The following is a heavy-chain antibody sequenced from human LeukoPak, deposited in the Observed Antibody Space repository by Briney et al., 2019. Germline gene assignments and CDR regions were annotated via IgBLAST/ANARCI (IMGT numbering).Heavy chain of an antibody. CDR2: ISGSGGST. J-gene: IGHJ4*02. D-gene: IGHD3-22*01. Sequence: GGSLRLSCAASGFTFSSYAMSWVRQAPGKGLEWVSAISGSGGSTYYADSVKGRFTISRDNSKNTLYLQMNSLRAEDTAVYYCAKDLGFASGYYYDLDYWGQGTLVTVSS. V-gene: IGHV3-23*01. CDR3: AKDLGFASGYYYDLDY. CDR1: GFTFSSYA.